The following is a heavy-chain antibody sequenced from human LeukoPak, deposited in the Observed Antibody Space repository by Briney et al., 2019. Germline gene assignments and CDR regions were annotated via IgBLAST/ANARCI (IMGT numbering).Heavy chain of an antibody. V-gene: IGHV4-30-4*08. CDR3: ARVVVPAPIPAFDI. CDR2: IYYSGST. CDR1: GGSISSGDYY. D-gene: IGHD2-2*01. Sequence: PSQTLSLTCTVSGGSISSGDYYWSWIRQPPGKGLEWIGYIYYSGSTYYNPSLKSRVTISVDTSKNHFSLKLSSVTAADTAVYYCARVVVPAPIPAFDIWGQGTMVTVSS. J-gene: IGHJ3*02.